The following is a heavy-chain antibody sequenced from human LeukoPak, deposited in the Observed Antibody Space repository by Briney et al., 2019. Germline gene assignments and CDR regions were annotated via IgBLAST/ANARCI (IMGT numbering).Heavy chain of an antibody. D-gene: IGHD3-22*01. J-gene: IGHJ3*02. CDR1: GYTFTSYD. CDR3: ERGVTMIVGRAFDI. V-gene: IGHV1-8*01. CDR2: MNPNSGNT. Sequence: GSSVKVSCKASGYTFTSYDINWVRQATGQGLEWMGWMNPNSGNTGYAQKFQGRVTITRNTSISTAYMELSSLRSEDTAVYYWERGVTMIVGRAFDIWGQGTMVTVSS.